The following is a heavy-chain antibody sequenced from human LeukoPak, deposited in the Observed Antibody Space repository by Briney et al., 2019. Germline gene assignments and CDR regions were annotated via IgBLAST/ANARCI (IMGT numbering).Heavy chain of an antibody. CDR2: INAEGGAT. Sequence: GGSLRLSCAASESTLSSDAMSWVRLAPGKGLEGVASINAEGGATEYADSVKGRFTISRDNSKNTLYLQMNSLRAEDTAIFYCAKGSVGTTRRFDPWGQGTLVTVSS. CDR3: AKGSVGTTRRFDP. CDR1: ESTLSSDA. J-gene: IGHJ5*02. V-gene: IGHV3-23*01. D-gene: IGHD4-23*01.